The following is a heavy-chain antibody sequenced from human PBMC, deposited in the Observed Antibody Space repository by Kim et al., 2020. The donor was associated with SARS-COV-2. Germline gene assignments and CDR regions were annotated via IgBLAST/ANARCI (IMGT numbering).Heavy chain of an antibody. CDR3: ALGDGYNYASYYYGMDV. V-gene: IGHV3-11*04. Sequence: GGSLRLSCAASGFTFSDYYMSWIRQAPGKGLEWVSYISSSGSTIYYADSVKGRFTISRDNAKNSLYLQMNSLRAEDTAVYYCALGDGYNYASYYYGMDVWGQGTTVTVSS. CDR1: GFTFSDYY. D-gene: IGHD5-12*01. J-gene: IGHJ6*02. CDR2: ISSSGSTI.